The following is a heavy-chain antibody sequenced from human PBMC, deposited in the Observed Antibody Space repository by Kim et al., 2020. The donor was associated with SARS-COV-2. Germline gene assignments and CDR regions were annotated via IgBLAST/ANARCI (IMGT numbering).Heavy chain of an antibody. D-gene: IGHD3-22*01. V-gene: IGHV3-23*01. Sequence: GGSLRLSCAASGFTFSAYAMSWVRQAPGKGLEWVSGFSGSGGTTYYADSVKGRFTISRDNSRNTLYLQMDSLRAEDTAVYYCAKDTGLSMIVVASFDCWGQGTLVTVSS. CDR3: AKDTGLSMIVVASFDC. CDR1: GFTFSAYA. J-gene: IGHJ4*02. CDR2: FSGSGGTT.